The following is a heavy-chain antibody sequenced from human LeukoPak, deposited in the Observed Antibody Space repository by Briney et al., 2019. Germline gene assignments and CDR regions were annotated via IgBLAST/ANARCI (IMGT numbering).Heavy chain of an antibody. J-gene: IGHJ4*02. D-gene: IGHD3-10*01. V-gene: IGHV1-2*02. CDR1: GYTFTGYY. CDR3: ARGFGELLLAERDKPDY. CDR2: INPNSGGT. Sequence: EASVKVSCKASGYTFTGYYMHWVRQAPGQGLEWMGWINPNSGGTNYAQKFQGRVTMTRDTSISTAYMELSRLRSDDTAVYYCARGFGELLLAERDKPDYWGQGTLVTVSS.